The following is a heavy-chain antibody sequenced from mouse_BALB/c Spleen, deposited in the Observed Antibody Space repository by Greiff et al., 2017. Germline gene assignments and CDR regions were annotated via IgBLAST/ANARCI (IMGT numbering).Heavy chain of an antibody. J-gene: IGHJ3*01. CDR1: GFTFSSYG. CDR2: ISSGGSYT. CDR3: ARQGLSWFAY. V-gene: IGHV5-6*01. D-gene: IGHD3-1*01. Sequence: EVKLMESGGDLVKPGGSLKLSCAASGFTFSSYGMSWVRQTPDKRLEWVATISSGGSYTYYPDSVKGRFTISRDNAKNTLYLQMSSLKSEDTAMYYCARQGLSWFAYWGQGTLVTVSA.